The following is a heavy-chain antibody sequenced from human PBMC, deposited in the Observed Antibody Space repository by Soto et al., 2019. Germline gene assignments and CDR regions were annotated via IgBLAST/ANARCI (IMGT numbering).Heavy chain of an antibody. Sequence: QVQLQESGPGLVKPSETLSLTCTVSGGSISSYYWSWIRQPPGKGLEWIGYLYYSGSTNYNPALKSLVTISVDTSKNQFSLKLSSVTAADTAVYYCAKGYYHGMDVWGQGTTVTVSS. CDR3: AKGYYHGMDV. J-gene: IGHJ6*02. CDR1: GGSISSYY. CDR2: LYYSGST. D-gene: IGHD1-20*01. V-gene: IGHV4-59*13.